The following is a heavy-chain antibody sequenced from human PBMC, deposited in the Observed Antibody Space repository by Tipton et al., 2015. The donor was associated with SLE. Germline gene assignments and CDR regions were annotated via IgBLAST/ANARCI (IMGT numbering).Heavy chain of an antibody. Sequence: TLSPTCTVSGGSISSYYWSWIRQAPGKGLEWIGYIYYSGTTDYNPSLESRVTISVDTSKNQFSLNLSSVTAADTAVYYCARGDSSSWYAFDIWGQGTMVTGSS. CDR3: ARGDSSSWYAFDI. CDR2: IYYSGTT. J-gene: IGHJ3*02. D-gene: IGHD6-13*01. V-gene: IGHV4-59*01. CDR1: GGSISSYY.